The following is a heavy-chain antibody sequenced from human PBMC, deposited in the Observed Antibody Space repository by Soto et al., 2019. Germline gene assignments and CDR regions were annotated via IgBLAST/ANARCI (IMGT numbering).Heavy chain of an antibody. Sequence: QVQLVESGGCVVQPGGSLRLSCAASGFTFSSNGMHWVRQAPGKGLEWVAVMSNDGSHTSYADSAKGRFTISRDNSKNTLYLQMNSLRAEDSGIYYCTKGCSSSSNCYIIDYWGQGALVTVSS. J-gene: IGHJ4*02. V-gene: IGHV3-30*18. CDR1: GFTFSSNG. CDR2: MSNDGSHT. CDR3: TKGCSSSSNCYIIDY. D-gene: IGHD2-15*01.